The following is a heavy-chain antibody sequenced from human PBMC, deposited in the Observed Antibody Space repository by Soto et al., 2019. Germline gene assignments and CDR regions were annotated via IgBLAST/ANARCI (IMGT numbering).Heavy chain of an antibody. V-gene: IGHV3-21*05. CDR1: GFAFSGHT. J-gene: IGHJ4*02. D-gene: IGHD2-21*01. CDR3: VRGGGGGQFDS. CDR2: ISPKSNYR. Sequence: GGSLRLSCAASGFAFSGHTMNWVRQAPGKGLEWLSYISPKSNYREYAESVKGRHTISRDNAKNSLSLQMNSLRVEDTAVYYCVRGGGGGQFDSWGQGTLVTVSS.